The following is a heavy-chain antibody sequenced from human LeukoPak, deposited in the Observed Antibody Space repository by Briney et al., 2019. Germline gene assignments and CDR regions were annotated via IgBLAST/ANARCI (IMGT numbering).Heavy chain of an antibody. CDR3: AKPQTRPTDYFDY. CDR2: ISYDGSNK. CDR1: GFTFSSYG. J-gene: IGHJ4*02. D-gene: IGHD4-17*01. Sequence: GRSLRLSCAASGFTFSSYGMHWVRQAPGKGLEWVAVISYDGSNKYYADSVKGRFTISRDNSKNTLYLQVNSLRAEDTAVYYCAKPQTRPTDYFDYWGQGTLVTVSS. V-gene: IGHV3-30*18.